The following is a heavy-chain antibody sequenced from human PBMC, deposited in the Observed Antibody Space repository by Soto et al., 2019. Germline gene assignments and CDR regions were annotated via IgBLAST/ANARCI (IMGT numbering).Heavy chain of an antibody. D-gene: IGHD3-22*01. V-gene: IGHV3-9*01. Sequence: VQLVESGGGLVQPGRSLRLSCAASGFTFDDYAIHWVRQAPGKGLEWVSGISWNSGSIGYADSVKGRFTISRDNAKNSLYLQMNSLRPEDTALYFCAKASDSFEFAFTYGSFDIWGQGTMVTVSS. CDR3: AKASDSFEFAFTYGSFDI. CDR1: GFTFDDYA. CDR2: ISWNSGSI. J-gene: IGHJ3*02.